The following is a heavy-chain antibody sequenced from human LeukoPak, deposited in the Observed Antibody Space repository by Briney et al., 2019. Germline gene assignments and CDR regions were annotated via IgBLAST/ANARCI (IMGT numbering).Heavy chain of an antibody. CDR1: GYTFTGYY. D-gene: IGHD3-10*01. CDR3: ARGMDSGSYFEP. CDR2: IIPIFGKA. Sequence: SVKVSCKASGYTFTGYYMHWVRQAPGQGLEWMGWIIPIFGKANYAQKFKGRVAITLDESTSTAYLELSSLRSEDTAVYYCARGMDSGSYFEPWGQGTLVTVSS. J-gene: IGHJ4*02. V-gene: IGHV1-69*13.